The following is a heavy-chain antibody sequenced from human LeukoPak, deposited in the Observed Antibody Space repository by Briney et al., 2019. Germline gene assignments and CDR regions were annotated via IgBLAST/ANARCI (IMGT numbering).Heavy chain of an antibody. D-gene: IGHD3-16*01. V-gene: IGHV3-30-3*01. CDR2: ISYDGSNK. CDR3: AKDWSSYDYGIFDY. Sequence: QTGGSLRLSCAASGFTFSSYAMHWVRQAPGKGLEWVAVISYDGSNKYYADSVKGRFSISRDNSKNTLYLQMNSLRAEDTAVYYCAKDWSSYDYGIFDYWGQGTLVTVSS. CDR1: GFTFSSYA. J-gene: IGHJ4*02.